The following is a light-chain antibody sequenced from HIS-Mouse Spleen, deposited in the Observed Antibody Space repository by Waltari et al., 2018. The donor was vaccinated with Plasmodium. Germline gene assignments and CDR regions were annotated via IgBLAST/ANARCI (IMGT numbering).Light chain of an antibody. Sequence: QSALTQPASVSGSPGQSITISCTGTSSDVGSYTLVSWYQQHPGKAPKSMIYEGSKWPSGGSNRFSGSKSGNTADLTISGLQAEDEADYYCCSYAGSSTWVFGGGTKLTVL. CDR2: EGS. CDR3: CSYAGSSTWV. J-gene: IGLJ3*02. CDR1: SSDVGSYTL. V-gene: IGLV2-23*01.